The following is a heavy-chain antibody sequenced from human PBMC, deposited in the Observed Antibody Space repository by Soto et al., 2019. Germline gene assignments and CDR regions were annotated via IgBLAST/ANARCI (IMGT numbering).Heavy chain of an antibody. D-gene: IGHD1-26*01. CDR1: GFSFTNAW. V-gene: IGHV3-15*01. J-gene: IGHJ4*02. CDR2: IKSISSGATT. Sequence: VGSLRLSCAAFGFSFTNAWMTWVRQAPGNGLEWVGRIKSISSGATTYYAAPVKGRFSISRDDSKNTVYLQMNSLNTDDTSVYYGRAAATKWGQGPLVPVSS. CDR3: RAAATK.